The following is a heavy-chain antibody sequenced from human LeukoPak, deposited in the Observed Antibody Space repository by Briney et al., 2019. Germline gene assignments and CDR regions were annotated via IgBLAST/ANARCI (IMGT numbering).Heavy chain of an antibody. D-gene: IGHD3-3*01. J-gene: IGHJ4*02. V-gene: IGHV3-21*01. CDR3: ARDKDDFWSGIDY. Sequence: GGSLRLSCAASGFPFSSYNVNWVRQAPGKGLEWVSLISSSTVYIYYADSVKGRFTISRDNAKNSLYLQMNSLRVEDTAVYYCARDKDDFWSGIDYWGQGTLVTVSS. CDR2: ISSSTVYI. CDR1: GFPFSSYN.